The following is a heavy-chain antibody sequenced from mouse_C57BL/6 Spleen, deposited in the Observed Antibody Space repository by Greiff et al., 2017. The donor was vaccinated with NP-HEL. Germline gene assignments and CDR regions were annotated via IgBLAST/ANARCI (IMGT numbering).Heavy chain of an antibody. CDR3: ARGDYGSRGFAY. J-gene: IGHJ3*01. CDR1: GYTFTSYW. V-gene: IGHV1-64*01. CDR2: IHPNSGST. Sequence: QVQLQQPGAELVKPGASVKLSCKASGYTFTSYWMHWVKQRPGQGLEWIGMIHPNSGSTNYNEKFKSKATLTVDKSSSTAYMQLSSLTSEDSAVYYCARGDYGSRGFAYWGQGTLVTVSA. D-gene: IGHD1-1*01.